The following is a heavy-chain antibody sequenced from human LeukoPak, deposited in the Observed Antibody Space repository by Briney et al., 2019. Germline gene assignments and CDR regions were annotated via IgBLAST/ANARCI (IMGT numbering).Heavy chain of an antibody. Sequence: GGSLRLSCAASGFSFDGHGMHWVRQAPGKGLEWGAGLWDGSDKYYADSVKGRFTISRDNAKNTLYLQMNSLRIEDTALYYCAKDQGGYIYGCDYWGQGNLVSVSS. CDR1: GFSFDGHG. D-gene: IGHD5-18*01. J-gene: IGHJ4*02. V-gene: IGHV3-30*02. CDR2: LWDGSDK. CDR3: AKDQGGYIYGCDY.